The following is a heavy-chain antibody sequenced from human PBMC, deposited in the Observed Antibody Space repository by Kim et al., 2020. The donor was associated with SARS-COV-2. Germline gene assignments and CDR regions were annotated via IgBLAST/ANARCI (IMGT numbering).Heavy chain of an antibody. J-gene: IGHJ6*02. CDR2: LWNDGSNK. CDR1: GFTFSDFA. V-gene: IGHV3-33*01. D-gene: IGHD6-13*01. Sequence: GGSLRLSCAASGFTFSDFAMHWVRRAPGKGLEWVALLWNDGSNKNYADSVQGRFTISRDNSKNTLFLQMNSLRADYTALYYCARGEQQLGYSYYYGLDVWGHGTSVTVSS. CDR3: ARGEQQLGYSYYYGLDV.